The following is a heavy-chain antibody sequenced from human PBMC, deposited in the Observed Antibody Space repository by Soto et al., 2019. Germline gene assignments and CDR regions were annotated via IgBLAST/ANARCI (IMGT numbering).Heavy chain of an antibody. CDR3: AKVLSKNYYYPFDF. Sequence: ETLSLTCTASGFTFSDYAMAGVRQAPGKGLEWVSTISGGSSVTYYGDSVKGRFTISRDNAKKTLFLQLNRLSAEDTATYYCAKVLSKNYYYPFDFWGQGTQVTVSS. CDR2: ISGGSSVT. V-gene: IGHV3-23*01. J-gene: IGHJ4*02. CDR1: GFTFSDYA. D-gene: IGHD3-10*01.